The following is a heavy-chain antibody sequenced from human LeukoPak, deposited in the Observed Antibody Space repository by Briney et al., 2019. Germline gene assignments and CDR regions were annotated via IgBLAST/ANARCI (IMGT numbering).Heavy chain of an antibody. D-gene: IGHD3-16*02. CDR2: IYYSGST. J-gene: IGHJ4*02. CDR1: GGSISSGGYY. CDR3: ARASGLGETSFFDY. Sequence: SETLSLTCTVSGGSISSGGYYWSWIRQHPGKGLEWIGYIYYSGSTYYNPSLKSRVTISVDTSKNQFSLKLSSVTAADTAVYYCARASGLGETSFFDYWSQGTLVIVSS. V-gene: IGHV4-31*03.